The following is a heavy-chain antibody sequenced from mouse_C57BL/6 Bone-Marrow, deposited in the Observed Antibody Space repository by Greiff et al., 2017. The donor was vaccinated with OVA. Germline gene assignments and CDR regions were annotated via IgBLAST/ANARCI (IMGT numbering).Heavy chain of an antibody. CDR3: TRLLDAMDY. Sequence: EVKLVESGEGLVKPGGSLKLSCAASGFTFSSYAMSWVRQTPEKRLEWVAYISSGGDYIYYADTVKGRFTIPRDNARNTLYLQMSSLKSEDTAVYYCTRLLDAMDYWGQGTSVTVSS. V-gene: IGHV5-9-1*02. D-gene: IGHD2-1*01. CDR2: ISSGGDYI. CDR1: GFTFSSYA. J-gene: IGHJ4*01.